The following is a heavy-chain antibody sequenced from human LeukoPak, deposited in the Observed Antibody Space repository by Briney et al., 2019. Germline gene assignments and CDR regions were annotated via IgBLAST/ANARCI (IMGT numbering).Heavy chain of an antibody. V-gene: IGHV3-21*01. CDR2: ISSSSSYI. CDR1: GFTFSSYS. D-gene: IGHD2-2*01. J-gene: IGHJ4*02. CDR3: AKSSTSQSFDY. Sequence: GGSLRLSCAASGFTFSSYSMNWVRQAPGKGLEWVSSISSSSSYIYYADSVKGRFTISRDNAKNSLYLQMNRLRAEDTAVYYCAKSSTSQSFDYWGQGTLVTVSS.